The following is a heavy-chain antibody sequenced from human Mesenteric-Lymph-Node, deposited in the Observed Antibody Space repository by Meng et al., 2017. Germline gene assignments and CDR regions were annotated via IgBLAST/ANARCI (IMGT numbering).Heavy chain of an antibody. Sequence: SETLSLTCAVYGGSFSGYYWSWIRQPPGKGLEWIGEINHSGSTNYNPSLKSRVTISVDTSKNQFSLKLSSVTAADTAVSYWARDPQRITIFGVVILGAFDIWGQGTMVTVSS. J-gene: IGHJ3*02. CDR3: ARDPQRITIFGVVILGAFDI. CDR1: GGSFSGYY. D-gene: IGHD3-3*01. V-gene: IGHV4-34*01. CDR2: INHSGST.